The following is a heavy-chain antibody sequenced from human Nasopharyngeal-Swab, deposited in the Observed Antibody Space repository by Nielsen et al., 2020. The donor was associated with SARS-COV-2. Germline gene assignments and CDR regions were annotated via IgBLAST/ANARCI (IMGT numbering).Heavy chain of an antibody. CDR3: ARDRVGYSYGYLVDY. CDR2: ISTSSSYL. CDR1: GFTFSVYA. V-gene: IGHV3-21*01. J-gene: IGHJ4*02. Sequence: GESLKISCSASGFTFSVYAMHWVRQAPGKGLEWVSSISTSSSYLYYADSVKDRFTISRDNSKNTLYLQMNSLRAEDTAVYYCARDRVGYSYGYLVDYWGQGTLVTVSS. D-gene: IGHD5-18*01.